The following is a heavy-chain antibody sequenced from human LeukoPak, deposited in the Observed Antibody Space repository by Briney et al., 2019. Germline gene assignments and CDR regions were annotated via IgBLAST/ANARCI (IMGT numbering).Heavy chain of an antibody. V-gene: IGHV3-21*01. D-gene: IGHD6-6*01. Sequence: GGSLRLSCAASGFTFSSYSMNWVRQAPGKGLEWVSSISSSSSYIYYADSVKGRFTISRDNAKNSLYLQMNRLRAEDTAVYYCARDRITEYSSSSGEFDYWGQGTLVTVSS. J-gene: IGHJ4*02. CDR1: GFTFSSYS. CDR3: ARDRITEYSSSSGEFDY. CDR2: ISSSSSYI.